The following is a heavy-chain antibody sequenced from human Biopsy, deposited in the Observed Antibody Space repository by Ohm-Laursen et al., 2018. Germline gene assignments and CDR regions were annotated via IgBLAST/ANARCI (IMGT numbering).Heavy chain of an antibody. J-gene: IGHJ4*02. CDR3: ARARIKTSGVLIPETYYFDS. CDR2: IYYSVMT. Sequence: SDTLSLTWTVSGDSVTKYYWSWIRQPPGKGLEWIGHIYYSVMTNYNPSLQSRASISVDTSRNQVSLTLSSVTAADTAVYYCARARIKTSGVLIPETYYFDSWGQGALVTVSS. D-gene: IGHD3-3*01. V-gene: IGHV4-59*02. CDR1: GDSVTKYY.